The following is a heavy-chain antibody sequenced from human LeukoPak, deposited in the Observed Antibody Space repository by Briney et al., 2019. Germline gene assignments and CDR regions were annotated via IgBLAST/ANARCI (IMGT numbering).Heavy chain of an antibody. D-gene: IGHD2-2*01. CDR3: VSFYETN. J-gene: IGHJ4*02. V-gene: IGHV3-74*01. CDR2: INSDGSWT. CDR1: GFNFNSYW. Sequence: GGSLRLSCAASGFNFNSYWMHWVRQAPGKGLVWVSRINSDGSWTSHADSVKGRFTISKDNAKNTVYLQMNNLRTEDTAVYYCVSFYETNWGRGTLVTVSS.